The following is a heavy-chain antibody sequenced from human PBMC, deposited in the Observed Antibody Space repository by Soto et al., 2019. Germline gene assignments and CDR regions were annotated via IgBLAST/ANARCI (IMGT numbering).Heavy chain of an antibody. Sequence: PGGSLRLSCAASGFIFSNYWMHWFRQAPGQGLVWVSRINSDESTTRYADSVKGRFTISRDNAKNTLYLQMNSLRAEDTAVYYCARGRGYYGSGSSTDYWGQGALVTVSS. V-gene: IGHV3-74*01. CDR1: GFIFSNYW. CDR2: INSDESTT. D-gene: IGHD3-10*01. J-gene: IGHJ4*02. CDR3: ARGRGYYGSGSSTDY.